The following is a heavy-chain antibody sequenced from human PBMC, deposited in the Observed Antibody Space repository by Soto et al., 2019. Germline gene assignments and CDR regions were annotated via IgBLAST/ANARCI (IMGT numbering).Heavy chain of an antibody. CDR2: IKSKTDGGTT. CDR3: TTKSLNWCSGGSCYSSRRLFDY. J-gene: IGHJ4*02. D-gene: IGHD2-15*01. V-gene: IGHV3-15*01. CDR1: GFTFSNAW. Sequence: PGGSLRLSCAASGFTFSNAWMSWVRQAPGKGLEWVGRIKSKTDGGTTDYAAPVKGRFTISRDDSKNTLYLQMNSLKTEDTAVYYCTTKSLNWCSGGSCYSSRRLFDYWGQGTLVTVSS.